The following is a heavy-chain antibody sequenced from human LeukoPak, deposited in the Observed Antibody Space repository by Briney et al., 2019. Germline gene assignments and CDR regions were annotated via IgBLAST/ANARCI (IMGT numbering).Heavy chain of an antibody. V-gene: IGHV1-69*13. D-gene: IGHD3-10*01. J-gene: IGHJ6*04. Sequence: SVKVSCRASGGALTRAAVSWVRQAPGQGLEWMGGVIPHSGIADYAQKFQGRVTFTADASTSTAYMELKSLTSEDTAVYFCATPRMNYYGSGIHYSYYYVDVWGSGTAITVSS. CDR3: ATPRMNYYGSGIHYSYYYVDV. CDR2: VIPHSGIA. CDR1: GGALTRAA.